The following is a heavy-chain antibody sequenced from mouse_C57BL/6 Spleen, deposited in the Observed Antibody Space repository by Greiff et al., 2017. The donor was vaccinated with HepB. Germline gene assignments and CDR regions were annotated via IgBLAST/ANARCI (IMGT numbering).Heavy chain of an antibody. V-gene: IGHV2-2*01. CDR2: IWSGGST. CDR1: GFSLTSYG. CDR3: ARLTGFAY. Sequence: QVQLKESGPGLVQPSQSLSITCTVSGFSLTSYGVHWVRQSPGKGLEWLGVIWSGGSTDYNAAFISRLSISKDNSKSQVFFKMNSLQADDTAIYYCARLTGFAYWGQGTLVTVSA. D-gene: IGHD4-1*01. J-gene: IGHJ3*01.